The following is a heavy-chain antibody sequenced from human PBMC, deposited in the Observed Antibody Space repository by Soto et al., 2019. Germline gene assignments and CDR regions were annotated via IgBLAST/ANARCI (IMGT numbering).Heavy chain of an antibody. V-gene: IGHV1-69*13. CDR2: IIPIFGTA. J-gene: IGHJ6*02. CDR3: ARMYYYDSSGYLSPPYGMDV. Sequence: SVKVSCKASGYIFSNYGISWVRQAPGQGLEWMGGIIPIFGTANYAQKFQGRVTITADESTSTAYMELSSLRSEDTAVYYCARMYYYDSSGYLSPPYGMDVWGQGTTVTVSS. CDR1: GYIFSNYG. D-gene: IGHD3-22*01.